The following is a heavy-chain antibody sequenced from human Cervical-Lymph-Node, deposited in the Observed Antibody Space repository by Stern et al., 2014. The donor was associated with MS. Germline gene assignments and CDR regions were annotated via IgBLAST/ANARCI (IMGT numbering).Heavy chain of an antibody. Sequence: QLQLQESGPGLVRPSETLSLTCTVSGASFTDYYWSWIRQPPGKGLEWIGYIYSNGNTNYSPSLKSRIAISVDTSKSYFSLNLTSVTAADTAVYYCARGGRMASMFYWGQGMLVTVSS. CDR3: ARGGRMASMFY. D-gene: IGHD5-24*01. J-gene: IGHJ4*02. CDR2: IYSNGNT. V-gene: IGHV4-59*01. CDR1: GASFTDYY.